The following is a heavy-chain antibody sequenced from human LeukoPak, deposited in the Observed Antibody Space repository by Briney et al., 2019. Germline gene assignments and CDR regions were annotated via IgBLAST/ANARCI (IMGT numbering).Heavy chain of an antibody. CDR2: ISGSGGST. J-gene: IGHJ3*02. V-gene: IGHV3-23*01. CDR1: GFTFNNYA. Sequence: GGSLRLSCAASGFTFNNYAMSWVRQAPGKGLEWVSAISGSGGSTYYADSVKGRFTISRDNSRNTLYLQMNSLRAEDTAVYYCARDLIGASRYDVSDAFDIWGQGTMVTVSS. D-gene: IGHD3-3*01. CDR3: ARDLIGASRYDVSDAFDI.